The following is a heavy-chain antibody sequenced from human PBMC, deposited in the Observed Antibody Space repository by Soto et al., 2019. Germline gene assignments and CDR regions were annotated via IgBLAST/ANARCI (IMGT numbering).Heavy chain of an antibody. V-gene: IGHV3-23*01. CDR2: ISGSGGST. CDR1: GFTCSRYA. J-gene: IGHJ4*02. CDR3: AKDRDIVVVPAANIDY. Sequence: GWSLRLSCAASGFTCSRYAMSWGRQAPGKGLEWVSAISGSGGSTYYADSVKGRFTISRDNSKNTLYLQMNSLRAEDTAVYYCAKDRDIVVVPAANIDYWGQGT. D-gene: IGHD2-2*01.